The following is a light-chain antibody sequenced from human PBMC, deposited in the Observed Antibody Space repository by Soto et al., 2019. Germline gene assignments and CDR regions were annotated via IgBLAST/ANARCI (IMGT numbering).Light chain of an antibody. CDR3: SSYTSSSTVV. Sequence: QSALTQPASVXXXXXXXXXXSCTGTSSDLGGYNYVSWYQQHPGKAPKLMIYDVSNRPSGVSNRFSGSKSGNTASLTISGLPAEDEADYYCSSYTSSSTVVFGGGTKLTVL. CDR1: SSDLGGYNY. CDR2: DVS. J-gene: IGLJ2*01. V-gene: IGLV2-14*01.